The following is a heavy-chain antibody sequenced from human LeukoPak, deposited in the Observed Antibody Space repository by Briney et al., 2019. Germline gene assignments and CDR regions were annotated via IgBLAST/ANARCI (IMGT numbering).Heavy chain of an antibody. CDR3: ARGLGDYGDYVNWFDP. CDR1: GGTFSSYA. J-gene: IGHJ5*02. V-gene: IGHV1-69*13. CDR2: IIPIFGTA. Sequence: SVKVSCKASGGTFSSYAISWVRQAPGQGLEWMGGIIPIFGTANYAQKFQGRVTITADESTSTAYMELSSLRSEDTAVYYCARGLGDYGDYVNWFDPWGQGTLVTVSS. D-gene: IGHD4-17*01.